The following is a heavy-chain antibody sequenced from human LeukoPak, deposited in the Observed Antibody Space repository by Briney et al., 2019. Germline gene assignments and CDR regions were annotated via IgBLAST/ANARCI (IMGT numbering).Heavy chain of an antibody. CDR2: IHKNAIT. Sequence: GGSLRLSCAASGFTVSSNHMSWVRQAPGKGLEWVSVIHKNAITSHADTVKGRFTISRDNSKNTLYLQMNNLRVDDTAVYYCARSLRVRGVPDYMDVWGKGTTVTVSS. D-gene: IGHD3-10*01. V-gene: IGHV3-53*01. J-gene: IGHJ6*03. CDR3: ARSLRVRGVPDYMDV. CDR1: GFTVSSNH.